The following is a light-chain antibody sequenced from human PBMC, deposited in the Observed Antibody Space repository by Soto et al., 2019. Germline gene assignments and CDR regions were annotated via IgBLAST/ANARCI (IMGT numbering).Light chain of an antibody. CDR2: SNN. CDR3: AAWDDSLSAHNYV. J-gene: IGLJ1*01. V-gene: IGLV1-47*02. CDR1: SSNIGNNY. Sequence: QSVLTQPPSVSAAPGQKVTISCSGSSSNIGNNYVSWYQQLPGTAPKLLIYSNNQRPSGVPDRFSGSKSGTSASLAISGLRSEDEADYYCAAWDDSLSAHNYVFGTGTKVTVL.